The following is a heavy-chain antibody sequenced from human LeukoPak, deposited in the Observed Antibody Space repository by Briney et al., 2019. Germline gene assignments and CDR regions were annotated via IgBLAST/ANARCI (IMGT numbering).Heavy chain of an antibody. CDR3: VGKLRGTGYQDF. CDR2: IKRDGTEK. CDR1: GFTFSSYG. J-gene: IGHJ4*02. V-gene: IGHV3-7*01. D-gene: IGHD3-9*01. Sequence: GGSLRLSCAASGFTFSSYGMHWVRQAPGKGLEWVANIKRDGTEKNYLDSVKGRFTISRDNAKNSLYLQMNSLRAEDSAVYYCVGKLRGTGYQDFWGQGTLVTVSS.